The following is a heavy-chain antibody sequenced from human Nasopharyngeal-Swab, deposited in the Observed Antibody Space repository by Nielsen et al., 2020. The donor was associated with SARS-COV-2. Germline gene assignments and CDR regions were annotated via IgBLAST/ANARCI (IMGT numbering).Heavy chain of an antibody. J-gene: IGHJ6*03. V-gene: IGHV4-34*01. CDR3: ARGLSGIVPAPILGLGPYYYYYYMDV. CDR2: INHSGST. Sequence: WIRQPPGKGPEWISEINHSGSTNYNPSLKSRITLSVDTSMNQVSLNVSSVTAADTAVYYCARGLSGIVPAPILGLGPYYYYYYMDVWGKGTTVTVSS. D-gene: IGHD2-2*01.